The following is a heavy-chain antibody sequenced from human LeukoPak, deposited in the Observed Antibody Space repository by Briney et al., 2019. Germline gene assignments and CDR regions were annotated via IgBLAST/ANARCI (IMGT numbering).Heavy chain of an antibody. CDR2: ISGYGNNT. CDR1: GFTFNTYA. V-gene: IGHV3-23*01. D-gene: IGHD3-16*01. Sequence: PGGSLRLSCAASGFTFNTYAMNWVRQPPGKGLEWVSVISGYGNNTFYADSVKGRFTISRDNSKNTLYLQMNSLRVEDTAKYYCAKDHEYNYDVVGGFFDYWGQGTLVTVSS. J-gene: IGHJ4*02. CDR3: AKDHEYNYDVVGGFFDY.